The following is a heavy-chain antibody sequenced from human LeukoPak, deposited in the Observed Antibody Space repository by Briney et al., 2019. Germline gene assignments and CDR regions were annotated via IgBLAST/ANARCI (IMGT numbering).Heavy chain of an antibody. V-gene: IGHV3-49*04. CDR3: TRGPIQLWIHNAMDV. J-gene: IGHJ6*02. CDR2: IRSRAYRGTT. Sequence: GGSLRLSCITSGFTFGDHAMSWVRQAPGKGLEWVGFIRSRAYRGTTEYGASVKGRFTISRDHSNRLAYLQMNSLKIEDTAVYYCTRGPIQLWIHNAMDVWGQGTAVNVSS. D-gene: IGHD5-18*01. CDR1: GFTFGDHA.